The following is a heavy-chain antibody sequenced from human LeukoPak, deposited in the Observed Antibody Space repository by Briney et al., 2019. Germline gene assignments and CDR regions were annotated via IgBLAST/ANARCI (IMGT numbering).Heavy chain of an antibody. CDR2: ISGSGGST. Sequence: GGSLRLSCAASGFTFSSYSMNWVRQAPGKGLEWVSAISGSGGSTYYADSVKGRFTTSRDNSKNTLYLQMNSLRAEDTAVYYCAKDKAVSVRYYFDYWGQGTLVTVSS. J-gene: IGHJ4*02. CDR3: AKDKAVSVRYYFDY. V-gene: IGHV3-23*01. D-gene: IGHD3-10*01. CDR1: GFTFSSYS.